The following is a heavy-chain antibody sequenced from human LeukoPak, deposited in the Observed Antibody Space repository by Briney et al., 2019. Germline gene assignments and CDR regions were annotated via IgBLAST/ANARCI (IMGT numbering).Heavy chain of an antibody. CDR2: ISGSGGST. CDR1: GFTFSSYA. CDR3: AFDQYYYYYYGMDV. V-gene: IGHV3-23*01. J-gene: IGHJ6*02. D-gene: IGHD3-9*01. Sequence: GRSLRLSCAASGFTFSSYAMSWVRQAPGKGLEWVSAISGSGGSTYYADSVKGRFTISRDNSKNTLYLQMNSLRAEDTAVYYCAFDQYYYYYYGMDVWGQGTTVTVSS.